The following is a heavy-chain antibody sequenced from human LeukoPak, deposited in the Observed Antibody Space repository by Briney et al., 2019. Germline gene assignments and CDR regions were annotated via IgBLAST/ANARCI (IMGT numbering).Heavy chain of an antibody. D-gene: IGHD2-8*01. J-gene: IGHJ4*02. CDR3: ARGGEDIVLMVYAIPLTPFGY. CDR1: GFTFSDYY. V-gene: IGHV3-11*01. Sequence: PGGSLRLSCAASGFTFSDYYMSWIRQAPGKGLEWVSCISSSGSTIYYADSVKGRFTISRDNAKNSLYLQMNSLRAEDTAVYYCARGGEDIVLMVYAIPLTPFGYWGQGTLVTVSS. CDR2: ISSSGSTI.